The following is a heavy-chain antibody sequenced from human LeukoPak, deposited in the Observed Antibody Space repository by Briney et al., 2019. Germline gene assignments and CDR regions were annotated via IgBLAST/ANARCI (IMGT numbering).Heavy chain of an antibody. J-gene: IGHJ5*02. CDR1: GFTFSSYG. CDR2: IRYDGSNK. V-gene: IGHV3-30*02. Sequence: GGSLRLSCAASGFTFSSYGMHWVRQAPGKGLEWVAFIRYDGSNKYYADSVQGRFTISRDNSKNTLYLQMNSLRAEDTAVYYCATLGVVVVAATHWFDPWGQGTLVTVSS. CDR3: ATLGVVVVAATHWFDP. D-gene: IGHD2-15*01.